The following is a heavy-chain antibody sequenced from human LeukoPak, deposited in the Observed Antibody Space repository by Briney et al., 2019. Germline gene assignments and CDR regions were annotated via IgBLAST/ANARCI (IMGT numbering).Heavy chain of an antibody. D-gene: IGHD1-26*01. CDR2: INHSGST. CDR3: ARHGGGGSHNPPYYYGMDV. CDR1: GGSFSGYY. J-gene: IGHJ6*02. V-gene: IGHV4-34*01. Sequence: PSETLSLTCAVYGGSFSGYYWSWIRQPPGKGLEWIGEINHSGSTNYNPSLKSRVTISVDTSRNQFSLKVSSVTAADTAVYYCARHGGGGSHNPPYYYGMDVWGQGTTVTVSS.